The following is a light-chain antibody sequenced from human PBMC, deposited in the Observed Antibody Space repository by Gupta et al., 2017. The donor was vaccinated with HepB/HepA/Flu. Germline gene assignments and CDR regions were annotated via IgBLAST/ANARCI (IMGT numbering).Light chain of an antibody. V-gene: IGKV1-39*01. J-gene: IGKJ4*01. CDR2: GAS. CDR1: ENIAHY. Sequence: PMTPSPSSVSASVGDRVTITCRASENIAHYLNWYQHQPGKAPELLIHGASSLQSGVPSRLRGTVSGTVCTRTSSSLQTEDGGTYLGQKSYWVLLAFGDGTKLEMK. CDR3: QKSYWVLLA.